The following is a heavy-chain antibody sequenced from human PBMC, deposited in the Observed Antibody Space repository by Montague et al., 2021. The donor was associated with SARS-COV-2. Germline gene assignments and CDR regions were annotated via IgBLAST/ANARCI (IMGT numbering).Heavy chain of an antibody. CDR2: ISSSGSTI. D-gene: IGHD1-26*01. V-gene: IGHV3-48*03. CDR1: GFSFSSYE. Sequence: SLRLSSAASGFSFSSYEMNWVRQAPGKGLEWVLYISSSGSTIYYADSVKGRFTISRDNAKNSLYLQMNSLRAEDTAVYYCARVFATVGAMDRNDYWGQGTLVTVSS. J-gene: IGHJ4*02. CDR3: ARVFATVGAMDRNDY.